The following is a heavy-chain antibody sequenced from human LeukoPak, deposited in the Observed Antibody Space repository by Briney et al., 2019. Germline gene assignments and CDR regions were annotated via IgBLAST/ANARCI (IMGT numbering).Heavy chain of an antibody. Sequence: GGSLTLSCAASGFTFSDYYMSWIRQAPGQGREWVSYISGSSSHTNYADSVKGRFTISRDIAKNSLYLQMNSLRAEDTAVYYCAREGMAVADDAFDIWGQGTMVTVSS. CDR1: GFTFSDYY. CDR2: ISGSSSHT. CDR3: AREGMAVADDAFDI. D-gene: IGHD6-19*01. J-gene: IGHJ3*02. V-gene: IGHV3-11*05.